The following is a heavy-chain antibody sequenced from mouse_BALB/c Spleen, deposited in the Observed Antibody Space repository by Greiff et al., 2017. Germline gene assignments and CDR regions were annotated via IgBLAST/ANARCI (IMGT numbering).Heavy chain of an antibody. J-gene: IGHJ4*01. D-gene: IGHD2-3*01. CDR2: IWRGGST. Sequence: VQRVESGPGLVQPSQSLSITCTVSGFSLTSYGVHWVRQSPGKGLEWLGVIWRGGSTDYNAAFISRLSISKDNFKIQVFFKMNSLQANDTAIYYCARNGYDGYDEDAMDYWGQGTSVTVSS. CDR1: GFSLTSYG. V-gene: IGHV2-2*02. CDR3: ARNGYDGYDEDAMDY.